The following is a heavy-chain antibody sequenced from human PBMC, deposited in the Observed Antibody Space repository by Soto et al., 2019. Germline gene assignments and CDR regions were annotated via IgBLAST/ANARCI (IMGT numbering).Heavy chain of an antibody. CDR3: AHSLPSNPRYCNSVTCPRHFDS. CDR1: GFSLSTTGVG. D-gene: IGHD2-2*01. V-gene: IGHV2-5*01. CDR2: IFWNDDR. Sequence: QITLKESDPTLVRPTQTLTLTCNFSGFSLSTTGVGVGWIRQPPGKALEWLALIFWNDDRRYSPSLKSRVTVTKDASINQVVLTLTNVDPVDTATYYCAHSLPSNPRYCNSVTCPRHFDSWGPGTLVTVSS. J-gene: IGHJ5*01.